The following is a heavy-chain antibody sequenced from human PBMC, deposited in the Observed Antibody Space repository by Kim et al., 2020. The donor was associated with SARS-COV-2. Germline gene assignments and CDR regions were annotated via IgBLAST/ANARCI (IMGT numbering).Heavy chain of an antibody. CDR3: ARDDSSGYYLLDY. Sequence: KSSQKLQGRDTITRDTSASTAYMELSSLRSEDTAVYYCARDDSSGYYLLDYWGQGTLVTVSS. D-gene: IGHD3-22*01. J-gene: IGHJ4*02. V-gene: IGHV1-3*01.